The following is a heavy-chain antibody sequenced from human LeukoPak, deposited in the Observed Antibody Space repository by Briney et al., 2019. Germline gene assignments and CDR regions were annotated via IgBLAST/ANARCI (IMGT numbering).Heavy chain of an antibody. CDR2: IYYSGST. CDR3: ASLRQYQLPYYYCYYYMDV. V-gene: IGHV4-39*01. CDR1: GGSISSSSYY. D-gene: IGHD2-2*01. J-gene: IGHJ6*03. Sequence: SETLSLTCTVSGGSISSSSYYWGWIRQPPGKGLEWIGSIYYSGSTYYNPSLKSRVTISVDTSKKQFSLKLSSVTAADTAVYYCASLRQYQLPYYYCYYYMDVWGKGTTVTVSS.